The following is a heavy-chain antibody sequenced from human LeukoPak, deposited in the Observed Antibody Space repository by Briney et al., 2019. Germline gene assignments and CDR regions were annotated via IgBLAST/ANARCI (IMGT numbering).Heavy chain of an antibody. J-gene: IGHJ4*02. V-gene: IGHV3-30*03. CDR1: GFTFSSYG. Sequence: PGGSLRLSCAASGFTFSSYGMHWVRQAPGKGLEWVAVISYDGSKKYYADSVKGRFTISRDNSNNTLYLQMNSLRAGDTAVYYCVSYGSGSSRYFDYWGQGTLVTVSS. D-gene: IGHD3-10*01. CDR3: VSYGSGSSRYFDY. CDR2: ISYDGSKK.